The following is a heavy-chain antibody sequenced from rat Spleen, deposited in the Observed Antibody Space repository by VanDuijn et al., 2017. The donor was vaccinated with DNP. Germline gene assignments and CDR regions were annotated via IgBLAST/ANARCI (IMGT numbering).Heavy chain of an antibody. CDR3: ARPDY. CDR2: ISYDGYRT. Sequence: EVQLVESGGGLVQPGRSLKLSCAASGFTFRDYNMAWVRQAPKKGLEWVATISYDGYRTYYGDSVKGRFTISRDNAKSTLFLHMDSLRSEDTATYYCARPDYWGQGVMVTVSS. CDR1: GFTFRDYN. V-gene: IGHV5-7*01. J-gene: IGHJ2*01.